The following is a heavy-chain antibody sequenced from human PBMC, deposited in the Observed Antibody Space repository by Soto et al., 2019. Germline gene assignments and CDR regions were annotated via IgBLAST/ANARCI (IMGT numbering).Heavy chain of an antibody. Sequence: SETLSLTCTVSGGSISSGGYYWSWIRQHPGKGLEWIGYIYYSGSTYYNPSLKSRVTISVDTSKNQFSLKLSSVTAADTAVYYYARDPYYYDSSGYHNYFDYWGQGTLVTVSS. CDR1: GGSISSGGYY. V-gene: IGHV4-31*03. CDR3: ARDPYYYDSSGYHNYFDY. CDR2: IYYSGST. D-gene: IGHD3-22*01. J-gene: IGHJ4*02.